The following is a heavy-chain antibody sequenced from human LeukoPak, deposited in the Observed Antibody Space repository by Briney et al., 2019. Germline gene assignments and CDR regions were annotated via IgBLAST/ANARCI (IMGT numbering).Heavy chain of an antibody. D-gene: IGHD3-10*01. Sequence: SQTLSLTCTVSGGSISSGGYYWSWIRQHPGKGLEWIGYIYHSGSTYYNPSLKSRVTISVDTSKNQFSLKLSSVTAADTAVYYCAREWFGAPFDPWGQGTLVTVSS. V-gene: IGHV4-31*03. CDR3: AREWFGAPFDP. CDR1: GGSISSGGYY. CDR2: IYHSGST. J-gene: IGHJ5*02.